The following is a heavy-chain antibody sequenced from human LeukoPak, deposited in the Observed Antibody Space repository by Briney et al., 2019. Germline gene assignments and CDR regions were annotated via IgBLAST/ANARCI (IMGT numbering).Heavy chain of an antibody. J-gene: IGHJ3*02. CDR1: GGSISSSSYY. Sequence: MTSETLSLTCTVSGGSISSSSYYWGWIRRPPGKGLEWIGSIYYSGSTYYNPSLKSRVTMSVDTSKNQFSLKLSSVTAADTAVYYCGRSHPVVDHDAFDIWGQGTTVTVSS. CDR2: IYYSGST. V-gene: IGHV4-39*01. D-gene: IGHD2-15*01. CDR3: GRSHPVVDHDAFDI.